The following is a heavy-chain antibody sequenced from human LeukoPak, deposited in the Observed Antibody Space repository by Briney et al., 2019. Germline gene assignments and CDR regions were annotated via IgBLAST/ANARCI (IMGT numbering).Heavy chain of an antibody. CDR2: ISAYNDNT. Sequence: ASVKVSCKASGYTFTSYDISWVRQAPGQGLEWVGWISAYNDNTNYAQKFQGRVTMTTDTSTSTAYMELSSLRSEDTAVYYCATGGVAARQTFYYYYYMDVWGKGTTVTVSS. D-gene: IGHD6-6*01. CDR1: GYTFTSYD. CDR3: ATGGVAARQTFYYYYYMDV. V-gene: IGHV1-18*01. J-gene: IGHJ6*03.